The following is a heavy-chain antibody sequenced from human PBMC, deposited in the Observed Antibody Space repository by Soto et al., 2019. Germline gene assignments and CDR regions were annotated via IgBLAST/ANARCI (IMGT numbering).Heavy chain of an antibody. CDR1: GFTFSSYS. Sequence: GGSLRLSCAASGFTFSSYSMNWVRQAPGNGLEWVSSISSSSSYIYYADSVKGRVTISRDNSKDTVFLQMNSLRAEDTAVYSCAKYYYDRSGSPLAFDYWGQGPLVTVSS. J-gene: IGHJ4*02. D-gene: IGHD3-22*01. CDR2: ISSSSSYI. V-gene: IGHV3-21*04. CDR3: AKYYYDRSGSPLAFDY.